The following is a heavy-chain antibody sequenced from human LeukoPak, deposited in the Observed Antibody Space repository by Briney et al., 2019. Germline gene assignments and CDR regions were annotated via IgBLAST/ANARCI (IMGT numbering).Heavy chain of an antibody. CDR2: ISFDASNK. CDR1: GFTFSSYG. CDR3: AKLYLTTVTTFDP. J-gene: IGHJ5*02. Sequence: GGSLRLSCAASGFTFSSYGMHWVRQAPGKGLEWVAVISFDASNKYYADSVKGRFTISRDNSKNTLYLQMNSLRAEDAAVYYCAKLYLTTVTTFDPWGQGTLVTVSS. D-gene: IGHD4-17*01. V-gene: IGHV3-30*18.